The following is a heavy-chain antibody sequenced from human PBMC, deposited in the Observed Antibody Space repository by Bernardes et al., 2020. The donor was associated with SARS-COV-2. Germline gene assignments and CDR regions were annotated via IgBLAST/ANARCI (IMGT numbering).Heavy chain of an antibody. D-gene: IGHD3-16*02. CDR3: ARDGYDYVWGSYRYDY. Sequence: ASVKVSCKASGYTFTSYDINWVRQATGQGLEWMGWMNPNSGNTGYAQKFQGRVTMTRNTSISTAYMELNSLRAEDTAVYYCARDGYDYVWGSYRYDYWGQGTLVTVSS. CDR2: MNPNSGNT. CDR1: GYTFTSYD. J-gene: IGHJ4*02. V-gene: IGHV1-8*01.